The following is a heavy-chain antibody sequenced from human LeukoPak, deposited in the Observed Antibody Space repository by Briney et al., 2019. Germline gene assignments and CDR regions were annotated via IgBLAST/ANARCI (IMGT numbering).Heavy chain of an antibody. Sequence: PGGSLTLSCAASGFTFSNYAMGWVRQAPGKGLEWVSTIRDSGAYGFYADSVKGRFTISRDNSNKLVYLQMNNLRAEDTAEYYCAKRARYNSARATDFDPWGQGTQVTVSS. CDR3: AKRARYNSARATDFDP. J-gene: IGHJ5*02. V-gene: IGHV3-23*01. D-gene: IGHD6-19*01. CDR2: IRDSGAYG. CDR1: GFTFSNYA.